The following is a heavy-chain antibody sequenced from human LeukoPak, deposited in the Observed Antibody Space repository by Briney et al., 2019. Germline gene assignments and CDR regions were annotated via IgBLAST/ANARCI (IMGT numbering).Heavy chain of an antibody. Sequence: PGRSLRLSCAASGFSFRSYGMHWVRQAPGKGLEWVAVISYEGSNEYYADSVKGRFTISRDSSKNTLYLQMTSLRAEDTAVYYCAKDGIRYYYDSSGYYGDYWGQGTLVTVSS. V-gene: IGHV3-30*18. CDR3: AKDGIRYYYDSSGYYGDY. J-gene: IGHJ4*02. CDR2: ISYEGSNE. D-gene: IGHD3-22*01. CDR1: GFSFRSYG.